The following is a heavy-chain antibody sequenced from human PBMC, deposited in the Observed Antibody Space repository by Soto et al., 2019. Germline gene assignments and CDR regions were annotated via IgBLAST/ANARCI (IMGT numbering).Heavy chain of an antibody. CDR1: GFTFSSYS. CDR3: ARDSYSGYSNFDY. D-gene: IGHD5-12*01. Sequence: EVQLVESGGGLVQPGGSLRLSCAASGFTFSSYSMNWVRQAPGKGLEWVSYISSSSSTIYYADSVKGRFTISRDNAKNSLVLQMNSLRAEDTAAYYCARDSYSGYSNFDYWGQGNLVTVSS. CDR2: ISSSSSTI. J-gene: IGHJ4*02. V-gene: IGHV3-48*01.